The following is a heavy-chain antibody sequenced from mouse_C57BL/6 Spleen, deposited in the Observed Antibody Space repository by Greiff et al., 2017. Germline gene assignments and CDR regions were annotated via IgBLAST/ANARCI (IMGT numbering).Heavy chain of an antibody. CDR2: IHPNSGST. CDR3: VKWRDYYGSRGYFDY. D-gene: IGHD1-1*01. Sequence: QVQLQQPGAELVKPGASVKLSCKASGYTFTSYWMHWVKQRPGQGLEWIGMIHPNSGSTNYNEKFKSKATLTVDKSSSTAYMQLSSLTSEESAVYYCVKWRDYYGSRGYFDYWGQGTTLTVSS. V-gene: IGHV1-64*01. J-gene: IGHJ2*01. CDR1: GYTFTSYW.